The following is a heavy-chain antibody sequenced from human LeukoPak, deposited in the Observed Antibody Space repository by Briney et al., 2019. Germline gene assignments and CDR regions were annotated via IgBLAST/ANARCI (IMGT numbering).Heavy chain of an antibody. CDR1: GYTFTNFG. V-gene: IGHV1-18*01. CDR2: ISTYNGNT. CDR3: ARDPGHDTSNYGGLDF. D-gene: IGHD4-11*01. J-gene: IGHJ4*02. Sequence: ASVKVSCKASGYTFTNFGISWVRQAPGQGLEWMGWISTYNGNTNYAQKFQGRFTMTTDTSTNTAYMELRSLRSDDTAVYYCARDPGHDTSNYGGLDFWGQGTLVTVSS.